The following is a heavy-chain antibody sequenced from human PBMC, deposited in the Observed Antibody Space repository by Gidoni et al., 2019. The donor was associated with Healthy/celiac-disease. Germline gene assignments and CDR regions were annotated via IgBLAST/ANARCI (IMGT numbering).Heavy chain of an antibody. CDR2: IYSGGST. D-gene: IGHD2-15*01. V-gene: IGHV3-66*01. CDR3: ARDFTYCSGGSCYRGFDY. J-gene: IGHJ4*02. CDR1: AFTVSSNY. Sequence: AASAFTVSSNYMSWVRQAPGKGLEWVSVIYSGGSTYYADSVKGRFTISRDHSKNTLYLQMNSLRAEDTAVYYCARDFTYCSGGSCYRGFDYWGQGTLVTVSS.